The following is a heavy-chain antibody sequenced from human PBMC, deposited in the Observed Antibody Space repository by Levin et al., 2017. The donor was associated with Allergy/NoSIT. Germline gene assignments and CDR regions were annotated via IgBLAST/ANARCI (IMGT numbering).Heavy chain of an antibody. V-gene: IGHV4-4*07. CDR2: IYTSGST. Sequence: SETLSLTCTVSGGSISSYYWSWIRQPAGKGLEWIGRIYTSGSTNYNPSLKSRVTMSVDTSKNQFSLKLSSVTAADTAVYYCAGIDLCSGGSCRPGDYYYDGMDVWGQGTTVTVSS. J-gene: IGHJ6*02. CDR1: GGSISSYY. D-gene: IGHD2-15*01. CDR3: AGIDLCSGGSCRPGDYYYDGMDV.